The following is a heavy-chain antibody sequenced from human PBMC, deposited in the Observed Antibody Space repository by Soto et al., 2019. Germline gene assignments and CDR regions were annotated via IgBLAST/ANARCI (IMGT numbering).Heavy chain of an antibody. CDR2: IYYSGST. V-gene: IGHV4-59*01. CDR1: GGSISSYY. CDR3: ARDRGSHYDSSGYSYYYYYYGMDV. Sequence: SETLSLTCTVSGGSISSYYWSWIRQPPGKGLEWIGYIYYSGSTNYNPSLKSRVTISVDTSKNQFSLKLSSVTAADTAVYYCARDRGSHYDSSGYSYYYYYYGMDVWGQGTTVTAP. J-gene: IGHJ6*02. D-gene: IGHD3-22*01.